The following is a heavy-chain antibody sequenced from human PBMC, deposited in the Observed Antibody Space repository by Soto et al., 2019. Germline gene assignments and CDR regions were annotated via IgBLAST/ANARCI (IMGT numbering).Heavy chain of an antibody. Sequence: SGGSLRLSCAASGFTFSSYWMTWVRQAPGKGLEWVANINQDGSEKYYMDSMKGRFTISRDNAKNSLLLQLNSLRAEDTAVYYCARDRGRPDLRDTHYYDSSDLGYGMDVWGQGTTVTVSS. D-gene: IGHD3-22*01. CDR2: INQDGSEK. J-gene: IGHJ6*02. V-gene: IGHV3-7*01. CDR1: GFTFSSYW. CDR3: ARDRGRPDLRDTHYYDSSDLGYGMDV.